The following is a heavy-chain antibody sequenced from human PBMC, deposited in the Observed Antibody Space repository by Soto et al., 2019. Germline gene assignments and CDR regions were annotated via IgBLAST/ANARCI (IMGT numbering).Heavy chain of an antibody. V-gene: IGHV4-31*03. CDR3: ARSSTSANYFDY. D-gene: IGHD2-2*01. CDR2: IYYSGST. Sequence: QVQLQESGPGLVKPSQTLSLTCTVSGGSISSGGYYWSWIRQHPGKGLEWIGYIYYSGSTYYNPSLRSRAXXXVXXSKNQFSLKLSSVTAADTAVYYCARSSTSANYFDYWGQGTLVTVSS. J-gene: IGHJ4*02. CDR1: GGSISSGGYY.